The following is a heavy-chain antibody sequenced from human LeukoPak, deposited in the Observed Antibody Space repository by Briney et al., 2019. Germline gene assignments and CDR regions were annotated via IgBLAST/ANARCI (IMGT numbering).Heavy chain of an antibody. V-gene: IGHV1-46*01. CDR3: ARARGYYDSSGYYYYFDY. D-gene: IGHD3-22*01. CDR1: GYTFTSYY. Sequence: ASVKVSCKASGYTFTSYYMHWVRQAPGQGLEWMGIINPSGGSTSYAQKFQGRVTMTRDTSTSAVYMELSSLRSEDTAVYYCARARGYYDSSGYYYYFDYWGQGTLVTVSS. J-gene: IGHJ4*02. CDR2: INPSGGST.